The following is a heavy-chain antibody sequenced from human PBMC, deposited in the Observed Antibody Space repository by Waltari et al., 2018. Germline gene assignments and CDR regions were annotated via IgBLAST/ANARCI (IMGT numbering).Heavy chain of an antibody. J-gene: IGHJ3*02. CDR3: ARGSGDLDI. V-gene: IGHV1-8*03. CDR2: MNTNSGNT. CDR1: GYSFRRSD. Sequence: QVQLEQSGAEMVKPGASVRVSCKASGYSFRRSDISWVRQAPGQGLEWMGWMNTNSGNTGYADKFQGRVTITRNTSINTAYMDLSGLRSEDTAVYYCARGSGDLDIWGQGTMVTVSS. D-gene: IGHD2-21*01.